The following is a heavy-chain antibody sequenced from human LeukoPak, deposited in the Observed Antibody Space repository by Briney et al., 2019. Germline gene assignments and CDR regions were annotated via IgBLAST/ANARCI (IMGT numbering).Heavy chain of an antibody. CDR2: IYYNGRT. CDR3: ARIEYSGPLDY. J-gene: IGHJ4*02. Sequence: PSETLSLTCTVSGGSISSSNYYWGWIRQPRGKGLECLGSIYYNGRTYYNPSLKSRVTISVDTSKNQFSLKLSSVTAADTAVFYCARIEYSGPLDYWGQGTLVTVSS. CDR1: GGSISSSNYY. V-gene: IGHV4-39*07. D-gene: IGHD1-26*01.